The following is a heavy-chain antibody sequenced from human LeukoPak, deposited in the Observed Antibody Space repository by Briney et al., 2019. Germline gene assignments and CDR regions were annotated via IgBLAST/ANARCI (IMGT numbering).Heavy chain of an antibody. Sequence: GGSLRLSCAASGFTFSSYAMSWVRQAPGKGLEWVSAISGSGGSTYHADSVKGRFTISRDNSKNTLYLQMNSLRAEDTAVYYCAKDLLSGSLLYYGMDVWGQGTTVTVSS. V-gene: IGHV3-23*01. CDR2: ISGSGGST. D-gene: IGHD3-3*01. CDR3: AKDLLSGSLLYYGMDV. J-gene: IGHJ6*02. CDR1: GFTFSSYA.